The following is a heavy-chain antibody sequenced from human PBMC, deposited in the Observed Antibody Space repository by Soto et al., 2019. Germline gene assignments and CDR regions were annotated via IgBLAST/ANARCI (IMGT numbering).Heavy chain of an antibody. J-gene: IGHJ4*02. CDR3: AKGFFPLLYHGDSLDC. CDR2: ISFDGNNK. D-gene: IGHD4-17*01. CDR1: GFTFNSYG. V-gene: IGHV3-30*18. Sequence: QVQLVESGGGVVQPGRSLRLSCAASGFTFNSYGMHWVRQAPGKGLEWVAIISFDGNNKYYTDSVKGRFTISRDNSKNTLFLQMNSLRAEDTAVYYWAKGFFPLLYHGDSLDCWGQGTLVTVSS.